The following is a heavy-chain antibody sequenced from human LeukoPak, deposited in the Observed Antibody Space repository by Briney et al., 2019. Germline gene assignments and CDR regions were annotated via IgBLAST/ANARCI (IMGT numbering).Heavy chain of an antibody. CDR2: IYYSGST. D-gene: IGHD3-22*01. CDR1: GDSISSYY. J-gene: IGHJ4*02. V-gene: IGHV4-59*01. CDR3: AGGYHDFSGYWLSYFDY. Sequence: SETLSLTCTVSGDSISSYYWTWIRQPPGKGLEWIGNIYYSGSTNYNPSLKSRVTISIDTSKNQFSLKLSSVTAADTAVYYCAGGYHDFSGYWLSYFDYWGQGTLVTVSS.